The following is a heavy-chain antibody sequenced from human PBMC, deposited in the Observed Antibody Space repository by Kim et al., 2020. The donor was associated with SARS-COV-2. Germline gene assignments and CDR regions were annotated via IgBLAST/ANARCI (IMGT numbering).Heavy chain of an antibody. V-gene: IGHV4-59*13. CDR2: VYYNGNT. D-gene: IGHD6-13*01. CDR1: GGSISSYY. Sequence: SETLSLTCTVSGGSISSYYWSWVRQPPGKGLEWIGYVYYNGNTNYNPSLKSRVFISVDTSKNQFSLKLTSVTAADTAVYYCTRGIVAPFLWGQGTLVTVSS. J-gene: IGHJ4*02. CDR3: TRGIVAPFL.